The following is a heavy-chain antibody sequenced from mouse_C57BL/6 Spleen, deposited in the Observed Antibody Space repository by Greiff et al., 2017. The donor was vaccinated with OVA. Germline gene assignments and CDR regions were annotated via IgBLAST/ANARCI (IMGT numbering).Heavy chain of an antibody. D-gene: IGHD2-2*01. CDR3: ATTMVTTGWYFDV. V-gene: IGHV1-64*01. CDR2: IHPNSGST. CDR1: GYTFTSYW. J-gene: IGHJ1*03. Sequence: VQLQQPGAELVKPGASVKLSCKASGYTFTSYWMHWVKQRPGQGLEWIGMIHPNSGSTNYNEKFKSKATLTVDKSSSTAYMQLSSLTSEDSAVYYCATTMVTTGWYFDVWGTGTTVTVSS.